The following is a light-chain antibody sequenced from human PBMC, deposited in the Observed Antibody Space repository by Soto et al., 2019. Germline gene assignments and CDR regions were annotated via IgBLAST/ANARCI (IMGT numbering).Light chain of an antibody. CDR1: QSVSSY. J-gene: IGKJ2*01. V-gene: IGKV3-11*01. CDR2: DAS. Sequence: EIVLTQSPATLSLSPGERATLSCRASQSVSSYLAWYQQKPGQAPRLLIYDASNRATGIPARFSGGGSGTDFTLTVISLEPEDSAVYYCQQPFNWPRFTFVQGTKLEIK. CDR3: QQPFNWPRFT.